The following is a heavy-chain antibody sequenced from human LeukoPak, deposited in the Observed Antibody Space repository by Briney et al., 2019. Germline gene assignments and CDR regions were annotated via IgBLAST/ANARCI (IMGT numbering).Heavy chain of an antibody. CDR2: IIPIFGTA. V-gene: IGHV1-69*05. CDR3: ARDRGEYYYGSGSAINDYYYYYMDV. Sequence: SVKVSCKASGGTFSSYAISWVRQAPGQGLEWMGGIIPIFGTANYAQKFQGRVTITTDESTSTAYMELSSLRSEDTAVYYCARDRGEYYYGSGSAINDYYYYYMDVWGKGTTVTVYS. J-gene: IGHJ6*03. CDR1: GGTFSSYA. D-gene: IGHD3-10*01.